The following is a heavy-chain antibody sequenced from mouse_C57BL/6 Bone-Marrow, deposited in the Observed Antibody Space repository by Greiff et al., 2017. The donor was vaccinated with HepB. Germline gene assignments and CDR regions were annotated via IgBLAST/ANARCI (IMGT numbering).Heavy chain of an antibody. CDR2: FHPYNDDT. D-gene: IGHD1-1*01. Sequence: QVQLKESGAELVKPGASVKMSCKASGYTFTTYPIEWMKQNHGKSLEWIGNFHPYNDDTKYNEKFKGKATLTVEKSSSTVYLELSRLTSDDSAVYYCAIIITTVVATRDCYAMDYWGQGTSVTVSS. V-gene: IGHV1-47*01. J-gene: IGHJ4*01. CDR3: AIIITTVVATRDCYAMDY. CDR1: GYTFTTYP.